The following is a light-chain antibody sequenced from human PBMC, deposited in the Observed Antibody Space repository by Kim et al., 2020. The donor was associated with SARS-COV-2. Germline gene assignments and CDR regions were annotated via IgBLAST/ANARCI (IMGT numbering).Light chain of an antibody. V-gene: IGLV3-19*01. CDR3: NSRDSSGYHVV. CDR1: CLKTSY. J-gene: IGLJ2*01. CDR2: GKN. Sequence: SSELTQDPAVSVALGQTVRITCQGDCLKTSYAIWYQQKPGQAPVLVLYGKNDRPSGIPDRFSGSTSLNTASLTITGAQAEDEADYYCNSRDSSGYHVVFGGGTQLTVL.